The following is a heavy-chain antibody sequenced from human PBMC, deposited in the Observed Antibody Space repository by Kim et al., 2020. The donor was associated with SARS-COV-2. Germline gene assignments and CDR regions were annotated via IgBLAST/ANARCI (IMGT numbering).Heavy chain of an antibody. V-gene: IGHV3-15*01. J-gene: IGHJ4*02. D-gene: IGHD4-17*01. Sequence: YAAPVKGRFTISRDDSKNTLYLQMNSLKTEDSAVYYCTTEAVTTVTPFDYWGQGTLVTVSS. CDR3: TTEAVTTVTPFDY.